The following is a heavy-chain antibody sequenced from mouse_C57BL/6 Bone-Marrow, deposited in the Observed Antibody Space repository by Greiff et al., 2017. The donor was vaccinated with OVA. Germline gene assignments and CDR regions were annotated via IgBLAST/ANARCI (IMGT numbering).Heavy chain of an antibody. CDR3: ARYYYGSSYGEGAMDY. CDR2: ISNLAYSI. D-gene: IGHD1-1*01. V-gene: IGHV5-15*04. CDR1: GFTFSDYG. J-gene: IGHJ4*01. Sequence: EVMLVESGGGLVQPGGSLKLSCAASGFTFSDYGMAWVRQAPRKGPEWVAFISNLAYSIYYADTVTGRFTISRENAKNTLYLEMSSLRSEDTAMYYCARYYYGSSYGEGAMDYWGQGTSVTVSS.